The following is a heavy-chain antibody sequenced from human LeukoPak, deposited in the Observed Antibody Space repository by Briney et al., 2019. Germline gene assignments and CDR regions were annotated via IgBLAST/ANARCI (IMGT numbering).Heavy chain of an antibody. Sequence: PSETLSLTCAVYGGSFSGYYWSWIRQPPGKGLEWIGEINHSGSTNYNPSLKSRVTISVDTSKNQFSLKLSSVTAADTAVYYCARAAGKYSSSWYRWFDPWGQGTLVTVSS. CDR1: GGSFSGYY. J-gene: IGHJ5*02. V-gene: IGHV4-34*01. CDR3: ARAAGKYSSSWYRWFDP. CDR2: INHSGST. D-gene: IGHD6-13*01.